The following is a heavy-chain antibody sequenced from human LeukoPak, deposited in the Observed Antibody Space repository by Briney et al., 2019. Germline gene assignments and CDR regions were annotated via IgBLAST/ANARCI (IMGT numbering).Heavy chain of an antibody. CDR1: GFTFSSYA. Sequence: QPGGSLRLSCAASGFTFSSYAMHWVRQAPGKGLEWVAVISYDGSNKYYADSVKGRFTISRDNSKNTLYLQMNSLRAEDTAVYYCAREAAAGTMSWFDPWGQGTLVTVSS. CDR3: AREAAAGTMSWFDP. CDR2: ISYDGSNK. J-gene: IGHJ5*02. D-gene: IGHD6-13*01. V-gene: IGHV3-30-3*01.